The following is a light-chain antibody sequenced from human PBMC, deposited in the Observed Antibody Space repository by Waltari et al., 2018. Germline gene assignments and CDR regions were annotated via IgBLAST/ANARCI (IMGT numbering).Light chain of an antibody. Sequence: GDRVTITCRASQSITNWLAWYQQKPVKAPKLLIYKASTLESGVPSRFSGSGSGTEFTLTISSLQPDDFATYYCQQYNNYVATFGQGTKVEIK. CDR1: QSITNW. V-gene: IGKV1-5*03. J-gene: IGKJ1*01. CDR3: QQYNNYVAT. CDR2: KAS.